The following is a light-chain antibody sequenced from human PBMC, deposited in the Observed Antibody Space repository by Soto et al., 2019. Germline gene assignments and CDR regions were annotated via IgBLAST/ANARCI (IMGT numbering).Light chain of an antibody. J-gene: IGLJ1*01. CDR1: SSNIGRNT. Sequence: QSLLTQPPSASGTPVQRVTISCSGSSSNIGRNTVHWYQQLPGTDPKLLIYSNNQRPSGVPDRFSGSKSGTSASLAIIGLQYEDEADYHCASWDDRLXGYALGTGIKVXV. CDR3: ASWDDRLXGYA. V-gene: IGLV1-44*01. CDR2: SNN.